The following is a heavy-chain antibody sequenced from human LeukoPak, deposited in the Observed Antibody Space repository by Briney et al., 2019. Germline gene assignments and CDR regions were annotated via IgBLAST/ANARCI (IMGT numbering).Heavy chain of an antibody. CDR1: GYTFNTFG. Sequence: GASVKVSCKTSGYTFNTFGVGWVRQAPGQGLKWMGWISGYNGDTNFAEKLQGRVTMTTDTSTSTAYMELRSLRSDDTAVYYCARSGDGNWFDPWGQGTLLTVSS. D-gene: IGHD4-17*01. CDR2: ISGYNGDT. CDR3: ARSGDGNWFDP. J-gene: IGHJ5*02. V-gene: IGHV1-18*01.